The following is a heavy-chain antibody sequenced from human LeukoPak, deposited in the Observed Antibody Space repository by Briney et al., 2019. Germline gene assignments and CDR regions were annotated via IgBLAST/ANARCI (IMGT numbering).Heavy chain of an antibody. CDR3: ATDYGTQGAFDI. CDR2: ISGSGGST. D-gene: IGHD4-17*01. Sequence: PGGSLRLSCAASGFTFSSYAMSWVRQAPGKGLEWVSAISGSGGSTYYADSVKGRFTISRDNAKNSLYLQMNSLRAEDTAVYYCATDYGTQGAFDIWGQGTMVTVSS. V-gene: IGHV3-23*01. J-gene: IGHJ3*02. CDR1: GFTFSSYA.